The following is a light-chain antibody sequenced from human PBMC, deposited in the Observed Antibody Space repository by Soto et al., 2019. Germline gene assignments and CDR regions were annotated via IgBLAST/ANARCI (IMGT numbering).Light chain of an antibody. CDR1: QGISSY. CDR2: AAS. CDR3: QQYYSFPLT. J-gene: IGKJ4*01. V-gene: IGKV1-8*01. Sequence: AIRMTQSPSSLSASTGDRVTITCRASQGISSYLAWYQQKPGKAPELLIYAASTLQSGVPSRFSGSGSATDFTLTISCLQSEDFATYYCQQYYSFPLTFGGGTKVDIK.